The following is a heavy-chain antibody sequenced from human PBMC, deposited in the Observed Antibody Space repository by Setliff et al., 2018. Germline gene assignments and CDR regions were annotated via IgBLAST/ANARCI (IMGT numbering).Heavy chain of an antibody. CDR1: ESTFSSFG. D-gene: IGHD5-18*01. Sequence: GGSLRLSCTASESTFSSFGMHWVRQAPGKGLEWVGFIRYDGSYEYYADSVQGRFTISRDNSKNTLFLHMNNLRPEDTALYYCAKASLAYSFGYYFDSWGQGTLVTVSS. V-gene: IGHV3-30*02. CDR3: AKASLAYSFGYYFDS. J-gene: IGHJ4*02. CDR2: IRYDGSYE.